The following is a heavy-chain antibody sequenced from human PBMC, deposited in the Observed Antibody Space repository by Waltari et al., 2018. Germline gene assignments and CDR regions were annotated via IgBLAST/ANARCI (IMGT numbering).Heavy chain of an antibody. V-gene: IGHV5-51*01. J-gene: IGHJ4*02. CDR1: GGSFSGYY. CDR3: ARHVHEWETDD. CDR2: IYPGDSDT. Sequence: VQLQQWGAGLLKPSETLSLTCAVYGGSFSGYYWSWVRQMPGKGLEWMGIIYPGDSDTRYSPSFQGQVTISADKSISTAYLQWSSLKASDTAMYYCARHVHEWETDDWGQGTLVTVSS. D-gene: IGHD1-26*01.